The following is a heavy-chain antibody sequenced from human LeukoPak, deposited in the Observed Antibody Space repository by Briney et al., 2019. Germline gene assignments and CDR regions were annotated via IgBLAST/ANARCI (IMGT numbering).Heavy chain of an antibody. J-gene: IGHJ4*02. CDR1: GFTFSSYS. CDR3: STDLAAMVRAIDY. CDR2: IKSKIDGGTT. Sequence: GGSLRLSCAASGFTFSSYSMNWVRQAPGKGLEWVGRIKSKIDGGTTDYTAPVKGRFIISRDDSKNTLHLQMNSLKTEDTAVYYCSTDLAAMVRAIDYWGQGTLVTVSS. D-gene: IGHD5-18*01. V-gene: IGHV3-15*01.